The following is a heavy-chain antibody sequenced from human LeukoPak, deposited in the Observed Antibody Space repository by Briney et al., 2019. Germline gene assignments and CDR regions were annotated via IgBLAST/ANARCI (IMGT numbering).Heavy chain of an antibody. D-gene: IGHD5-12*01. V-gene: IGHV3-9*01. CDR3: AKDISIGGYADGYFYGMDA. J-gene: IGHJ6*02. CDR1: GFTFDDYA. Sequence: GGSLRLSCAASGFTFDDYAMHWVRQAPGKGLEWVSGISWNSGSIGYADSVKGRFTISRDNAKNSLYLQMNSLRAEDTALYYCAKDISIGGYADGYFYGMDAWGQGTTVTVSS. CDR2: ISWNSGSI.